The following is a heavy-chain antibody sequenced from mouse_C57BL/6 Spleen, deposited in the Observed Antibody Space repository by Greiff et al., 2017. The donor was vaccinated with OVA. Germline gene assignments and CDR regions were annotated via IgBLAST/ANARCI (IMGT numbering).Heavy chain of an antibody. CDR3: ARGDYGYGLAY. J-gene: IGHJ3*01. D-gene: IGHD2-2*01. Sequence: VKLQQPGAELVMPGASVKLSCKASGYTFTSYWMHWVKQRPGQGLEWIGEIDPSDSYTNYNQKFKGKSTLTVDKSSSTAYMQLSSLTSEDSAVYYCARGDYGYGLAYWGQGTLVTVSA. CDR2: IDPSDSYT. V-gene: IGHV1-69*01. CDR1: GYTFTSYW.